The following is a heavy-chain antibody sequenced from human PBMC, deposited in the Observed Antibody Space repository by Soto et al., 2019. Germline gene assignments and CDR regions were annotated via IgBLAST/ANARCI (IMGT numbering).Heavy chain of an antibody. Sequence: SETLSLTCTVSGDSITTYYWSWIRQPPGKGLEWIGYIYDSGDTNYNPSLRNRVTISKDASKSQFSLELTSVTAADTAVYYCARQVSRSESYPYFASWGQGTLVTVSS. CDR2: IYDSGDT. V-gene: IGHV4-59*08. J-gene: IGHJ4*02. CDR3: ARQVSRSESYPYFAS. D-gene: IGHD3-10*01. CDR1: GDSITTYY.